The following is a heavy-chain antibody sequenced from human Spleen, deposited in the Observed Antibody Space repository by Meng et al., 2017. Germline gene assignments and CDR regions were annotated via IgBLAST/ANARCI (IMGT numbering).Heavy chain of an antibody. J-gene: IGHJ4*02. CDR2: ISANGGST. D-gene: IGHD3-3*01. Sequence: GESLKISCAASGFTFSNYAMSWVRQAPGKGLEWVSTISANGGSTYYADSVKGRFTISRDNSKNTLYLQMNSLRAEDTAVYYCAKHCTFWSGYYTGFEKYYFVYWGQGTLVTVSS. CDR1: GFTFSNYA. V-gene: IGHV3-23*01. CDR3: AKHCTFWSGYYTGFEKYYFVY.